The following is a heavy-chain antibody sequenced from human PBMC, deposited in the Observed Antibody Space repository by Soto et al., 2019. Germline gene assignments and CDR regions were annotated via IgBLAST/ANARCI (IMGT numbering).Heavy chain of an antibody. CDR1: GYIFTDFG. Sequence: ASVKVSCKASGYIFTDFGIHWVRQAPGQRLEWLGWIISVNDKTLYSPKFQGRVTMTRNTSISTAYMELSSLRSEDTAVYYCAREISSSSPYYYYGMDVWGQGTTVTVSS. CDR2: IISVNDKT. D-gene: IGHD6-6*01. J-gene: IGHJ6*02. CDR3: AREISSSSPYYYYGMDV. V-gene: IGHV1-3*01.